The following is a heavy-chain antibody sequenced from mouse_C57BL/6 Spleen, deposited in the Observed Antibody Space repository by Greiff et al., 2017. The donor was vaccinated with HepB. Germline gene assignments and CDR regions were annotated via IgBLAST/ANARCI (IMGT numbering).Heavy chain of an antibody. V-gene: IGHV1-7*01. D-gene: IGHD1-1*01. CDR2: INPSSGYT. CDR1: GYTFTSYW. Sequence: QVQLQQSGAELAKPGASVKLSCKASGYTFTSYWMHWVKQSPGQGLEWIGYINPSSGYTKYNQKFKDKATLTADKSSSTAYMQLSSLTYEDSAVYYCARGIYYYGSSYKEGYYFDYWGQGTTLTVSS. CDR3: ARGIYYYGSSYKEGYYFDY. J-gene: IGHJ2*01.